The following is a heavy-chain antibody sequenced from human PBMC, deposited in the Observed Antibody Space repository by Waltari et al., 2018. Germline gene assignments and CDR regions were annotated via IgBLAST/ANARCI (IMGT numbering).Heavy chain of an antibody. CDR3: ARYSSSWGSLYYFDY. CDR2: ISHSGST. Sequence: QVQLQESGPGLVKPSETLSLTCAVSGYSISSGYYWGWIRQPPGKGLEWIGSISHSGSTYYNPSLKSRVTISVDTSKNQFSLKLSSVTAADTAVYYCARYSSSWGSLYYFDYWGQGTLVTVSS. CDR1: GYSISSGYY. J-gene: IGHJ4*02. D-gene: IGHD6-13*01. V-gene: IGHV4-38-2*01.